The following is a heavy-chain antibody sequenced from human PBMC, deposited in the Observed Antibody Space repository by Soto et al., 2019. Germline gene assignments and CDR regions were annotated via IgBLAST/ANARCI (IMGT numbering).Heavy chain of an antibody. CDR3: AREGFDHRPDY. Sequence: QVQLQESGPGLVKASETLSLTCAVSGDSISSPNWWSWYRQSPGKGLELIGEMFASGSSNYNPSLDGRVTISLDTSKYQFSLTLTSLTAADTAIYYCAREGFDHRPDYWGQGIPVSVSS. V-gene: IGHV4-4*02. CDR2: MFASGSS. J-gene: IGHJ4*02. CDR1: GDSISSPNW.